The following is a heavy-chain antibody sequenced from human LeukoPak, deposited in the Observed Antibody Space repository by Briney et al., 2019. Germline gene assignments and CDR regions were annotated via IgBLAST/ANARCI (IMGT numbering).Heavy chain of an antibody. CDR3: ASQSSGGFFEDY. J-gene: IGHJ4*02. V-gene: IGHV3-7*01. Sequence: PGGSLRLSCAASGFTFSSYWMSWVRQAPGKGLECVANINQDGSDKYYVDSVKGRFTIFSDNAKKSLYLQMNSLRAEDEAVYYCASQSSGGFFEDYWGQGPLVTVSS. CDR2: INQDGSDK. D-gene: IGHD2-15*01. CDR1: GFTFSSYW.